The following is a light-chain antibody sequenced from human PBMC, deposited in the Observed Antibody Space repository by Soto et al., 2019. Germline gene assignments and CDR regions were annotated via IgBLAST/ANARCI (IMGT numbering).Light chain of an antibody. CDR1: SSNIGSNY. CDR2: RNN. Sequence: AVVTEPRWACVYLAVVAAIFCSGSSSNIGSNYVYWYQQLPGTDPKLLIYRNNQRPSGVPDRFSGSKSGTSASLAISGLRSEDEADYYCAAWDDSLSAVVFGTGTKVTVL. CDR3: AAWDDSLSAVV. J-gene: IGLJ1*01. V-gene: IGLV1-47*01.